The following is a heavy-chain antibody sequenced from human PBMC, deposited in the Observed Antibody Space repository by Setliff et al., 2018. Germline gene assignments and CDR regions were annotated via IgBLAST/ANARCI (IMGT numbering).Heavy chain of an antibody. J-gene: IGHJ4*02. D-gene: IGHD6-19*01. CDR1: GYSFTSYW. CDR2: IYPGDSDT. V-gene: IGHV5-51*01. CDR3: ARRPGYSSGPFDY. Sequence: GESLKISCKGSGYSFTSYWIGWVRQMPGKGLEWLGIIYPGDSDTRYSPSFQGQVTISADRSTRTAYLQWSSLKASDTAMYYCARRPGYSSGPFDYWGQGTLVTVSS.